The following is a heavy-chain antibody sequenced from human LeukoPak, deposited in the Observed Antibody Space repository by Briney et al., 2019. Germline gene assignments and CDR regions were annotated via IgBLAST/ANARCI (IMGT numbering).Heavy chain of an antibody. Sequence: GRSLRLSCAASGFIFSTSGMHWVRQAPGKGLEWVAVIWYDGSNENYADSVKGRFTISRDNSKSTLYLQMDSLRVEDTAVYYCARTLNSGWSLHHFDSWGQGTLVTVSS. J-gene: IGHJ4*02. D-gene: IGHD6-19*01. V-gene: IGHV3-33*01. CDR3: ARTLNSGWSLHHFDS. CDR1: GFIFSTSG. CDR2: IWYDGSNE.